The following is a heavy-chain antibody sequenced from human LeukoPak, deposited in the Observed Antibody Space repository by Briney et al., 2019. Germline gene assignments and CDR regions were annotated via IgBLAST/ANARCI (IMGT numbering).Heavy chain of an antibody. CDR2: IYYSGTT. J-gene: IGHJ4*02. D-gene: IGHD1-7*01. Sequence: SETLSLTCTVSGDFISTSSYFWGWIRQPPGKGLEWIGSIYYSGTTYYNPSLKSRVTMSLDTSKNQFSLKLSSVTAADTAIYYCARVPGTAVMPPHYLDYWGQGTLVTVSS. CDR3: ARVPGTAVMPPHYLDY. CDR1: GDFISTSSYF. V-gene: IGHV4-39*07.